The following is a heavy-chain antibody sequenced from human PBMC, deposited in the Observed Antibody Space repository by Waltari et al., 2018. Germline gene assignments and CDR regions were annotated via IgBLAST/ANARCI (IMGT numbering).Heavy chain of an antibody. D-gene: IGHD2-2*01. CDR3: VGGRGLYCASTTCLFDP. V-gene: IGHV1-69*12. CDR1: GGIFRSHF. Sequence: QVQLVQSGAEVRKPGSSVKVSCTSSGGIFRSHFISWGRQAPGQGPEWMGGITPITGVAKYAQNVQGEVAVTADESTSTAYMELRSLKIEDTAVYYRVGGRGLYCASTTCLFDPWGQGTLVTVSS. CDR2: ITPITGVA. J-gene: IGHJ5*02.